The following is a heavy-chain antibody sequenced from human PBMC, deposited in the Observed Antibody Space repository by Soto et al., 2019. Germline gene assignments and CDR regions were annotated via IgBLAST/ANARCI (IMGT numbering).Heavy chain of an antibody. D-gene: IGHD3-16*01. V-gene: IGHV4-34*01. CDR3: ARGSRRGLDY. J-gene: IGHJ4*02. CDR2: INHSGST. Sequence: SETLSLTCAVQRGSFNDYYWGWIRQPPGKGLEWIGEINHSGSTTYNPSLMSRVTISVDTSKNQFSLKPNSVTAADTAVYYCARGSRRGLDYWGQGTVVTVSS. CDR1: RGSFNDYY.